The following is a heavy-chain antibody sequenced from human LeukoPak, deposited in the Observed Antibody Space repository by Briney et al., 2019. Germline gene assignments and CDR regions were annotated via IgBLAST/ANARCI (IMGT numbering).Heavy chain of an antibody. CDR1: GFTFSIYA. V-gene: IGHV3-23*01. D-gene: IGHD3-10*01. J-gene: IGHJ4*02. CDR3: AKAGPYYGSDPYYFDY. Sequence: GGSLRLSCAASGFTFSIYAMSWVRQAPGKGLEWVSAISGSGGSTYYADSVKGRFTISRDNSKNTLYLQMNSLRAEDTAVYYCAKAGPYYGSDPYYFDYWGQGTLVTVSS. CDR2: ISGSGGST.